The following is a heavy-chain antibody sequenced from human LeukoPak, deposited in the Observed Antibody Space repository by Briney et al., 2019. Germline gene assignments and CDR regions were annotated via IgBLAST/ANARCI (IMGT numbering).Heavy chain of an antibody. J-gene: IGHJ3*02. CDR2: IIPISGTA. CDR3: ASGETYYDILTGFYAFDI. Sequence: SVKVSCKASGGTFSSYAISWVRQAPGQGLEWMGGIIPISGTANYAQKFQGRVTITADESTSTAYMELSSLRSEDTAVYYCASGETYYDILTGFYAFDIWGQGTMVTVSS. CDR1: GGTFSSYA. V-gene: IGHV1-69*01. D-gene: IGHD3-9*01.